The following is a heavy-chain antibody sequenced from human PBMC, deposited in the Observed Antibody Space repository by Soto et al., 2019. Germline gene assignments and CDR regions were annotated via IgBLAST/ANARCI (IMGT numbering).Heavy chain of an antibody. Sequence: ASVKVSCKTPGYTFTRYNIHWVRQAPGQRLEWMGWINVDKGNTRYSQKFQGRVTLTRNTPVNTAYMELSSLRSEDTAVYYCARELAVAGFDYWGQGTLVTVS. V-gene: IGHV1-3*01. CDR3: ARELAVAGFDY. CDR2: INVDKGNT. CDR1: GYTFTRYN. D-gene: IGHD6-19*01. J-gene: IGHJ4*02.